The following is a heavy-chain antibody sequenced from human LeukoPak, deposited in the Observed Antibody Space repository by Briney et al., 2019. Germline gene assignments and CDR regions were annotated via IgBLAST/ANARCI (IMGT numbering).Heavy chain of an antibody. V-gene: IGHV3-66*01. J-gene: IGHJ6*03. CDR2: IYSGGST. Sequence: PGGSLRLSCAASGFTVSSNYMSWVRQAPGKGLEWVSVIYSGGSTYYADSVKGRLTISRDNSKNTLYLQMNSLRAEDTAVYYCARAHFGRDGYIIYYMDVWGKGTTVTISS. CDR1: GFTVSSNY. D-gene: IGHD5-24*01. CDR3: ARAHFGRDGYIIYYMDV.